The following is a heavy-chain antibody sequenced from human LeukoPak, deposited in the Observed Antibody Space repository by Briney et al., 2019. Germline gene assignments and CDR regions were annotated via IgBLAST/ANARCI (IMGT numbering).Heavy chain of an antibody. Sequence: SETLSLTCTVSGGSISSYYWSWIRQPAGKGLEWIGRIYTSGSTNYNPSLKSRVTMSVDTSKNQFSLKLSSVTAADTAVYYCASYSSMAGRFDYWGQGTLVTVSS. CDR2: IYTSGST. CDR3: ASYSSMAGRFDY. V-gene: IGHV4-4*07. CDR1: GGSISSYY. D-gene: IGHD2/OR15-2a*01. J-gene: IGHJ4*02.